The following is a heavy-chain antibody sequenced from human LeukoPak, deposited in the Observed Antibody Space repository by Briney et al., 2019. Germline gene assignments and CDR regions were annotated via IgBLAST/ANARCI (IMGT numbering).Heavy chain of an antibody. Sequence: GGSLRLSCAASGFTFSSYGMHWVRQAPDKGLEWVAVIWYDGSNKYYADSVKGRFTISRDNSKNTLYLQMNSLRAEDTAVYYCARDRYGSGSGIDYWGQGTLVTVSS. V-gene: IGHV3-33*01. CDR2: IWYDGSNK. J-gene: IGHJ4*02. CDR1: GFTFSSYG. CDR3: ARDRYGSGSGIDY. D-gene: IGHD3-10*01.